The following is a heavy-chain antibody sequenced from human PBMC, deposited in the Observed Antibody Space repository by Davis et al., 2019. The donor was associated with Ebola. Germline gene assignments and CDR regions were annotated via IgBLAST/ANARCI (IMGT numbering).Heavy chain of an antibody. Sequence: PLETLSLTCAISGDSVSTNRVTWNWIRRSPSRGLEWLGWTYYRSKWSCDYAVSVESRIIVNADTSKNVFSLHLRSMSPEDTGIYYCAKGLGGRAWYAFDYWGQGTPVTVSS. D-gene: IGHD6-19*01. J-gene: IGHJ4*02. CDR3: AKGLGGRAWYAFDY. CDR2: TYYRSKWSC. CDR1: GDSVSTNRVT. V-gene: IGHV6-1*01.